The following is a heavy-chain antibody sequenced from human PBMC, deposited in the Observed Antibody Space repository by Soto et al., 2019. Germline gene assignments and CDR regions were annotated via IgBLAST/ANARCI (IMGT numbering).Heavy chain of an antibody. V-gene: IGHV3-23*01. J-gene: IGHJ4*02. CDR1: GFTFSSYA. D-gene: IGHD5-18*01. Sequence: EVQLLESGGGLVQPGGSLRLSCAASGFTFSSYAMSWVRQAPGKGLEWVSAISGSGGSTYYADSVKGRFTSSRDNSNNTRYLQMDSLRAEDTAVYYCAKDPRQLDTGYFDYWGEGGMVVVSS. CDR2: ISGSGGST. CDR3: AKDPRQLDTGYFDY.